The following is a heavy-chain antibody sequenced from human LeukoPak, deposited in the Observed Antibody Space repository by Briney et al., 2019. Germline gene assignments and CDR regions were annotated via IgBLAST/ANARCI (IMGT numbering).Heavy chain of an antibody. Sequence: ASVEVSCKASGYTFTSYDINWVRQATGQGLEGMGWMNPNSGNTGYAQKFQGRVTITRNTSISTAYMELSSLRSEDTAVYYCARAAATLDYYYYMDVWGKGTTVTVSS. CDR2: MNPNSGNT. J-gene: IGHJ6*03. CDR3: ARAAATLDYYYYMDV. D-gene: IGHD1-26*01. V-gene: IGHV1-8*03. CDR1: GYTFTSYD.